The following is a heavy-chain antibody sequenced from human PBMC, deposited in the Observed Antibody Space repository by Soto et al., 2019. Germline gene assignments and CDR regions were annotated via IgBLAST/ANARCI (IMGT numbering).Heavy chain of an antibody. V-gene: IGHV4-30-4*01. Sequence: PSETLSLTCTVSGGSISSGDYYWSWIRQPPGKGLEWIGYIYYSGSTYYNPSLKSRVTISVDTSKNQFSLKLSSVTAADTAVYYCATLGHSGYSDAFDIWGQGTMVTVSS. CDR2: IYYSGST. J-gene: IGHJ3*02. D-gene: IGHD5-12*01. CDR3: ATLGHSGYSDAFDI. CDR1: GGSISSGDYY.